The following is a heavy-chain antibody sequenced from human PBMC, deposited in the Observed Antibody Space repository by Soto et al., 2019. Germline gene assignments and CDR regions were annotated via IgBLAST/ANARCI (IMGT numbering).Heavy chain of an antibody. CDR1: GFIFSNYW. V-gene: IGHV3-74*01. CDR2: IDHDGPT. Sequence: VQLVKSGGGLVQPGGSLRLSCAGSGFIFSNYWMHWVRQAPGKGLEWVSRIDHDGPTDYADSVRGRFTVSRDNAESTLYLQMNSLRPEDTAVYYCVRDSNGDYWGQGTLVTVSS. CDR3: VRDSNGDY. J-gene: IGHJ4*02. D-gene: IGHD4-4*01.